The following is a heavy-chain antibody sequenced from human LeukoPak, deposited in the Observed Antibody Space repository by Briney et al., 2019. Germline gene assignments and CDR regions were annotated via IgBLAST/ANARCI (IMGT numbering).Heavy chain of an antibody. V-gene: IGHV4-34*01. CDR3: ARERITISGVVTPFDY. J-gene: IGHJ4*02. CDR2: INHSGST. Sequence: SETLSLTCAVYGGSFSGYYWSWIRQPPGKGLEWIGEINHSGSTNYNPSLKSRVTISVDTSKNQFSLKLSSVTAADTAVYYCARERITISGVVTPFDYWGQGTLVTVSS. D-gene: IGHD3-3*01. CDR1: GGSFSGYY.